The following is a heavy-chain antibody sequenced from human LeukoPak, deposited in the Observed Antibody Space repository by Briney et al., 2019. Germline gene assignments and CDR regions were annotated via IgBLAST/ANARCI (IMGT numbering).Heavy chain of an antibody. J-gene: IGHJ4*02. CDR3: ARDTAMVKFGN. CDR1: GGTFSSYA. D-gene: IGHD5-18*01. V-gene: IGHV1-69*04. CDR2: IIPIFGIA. Sequence: GASVKVSCKASGGTFSSYAISWVRQAPGQGLEWMGRIIPIFGIANYAQKFQGRVTITADKSTSTAYMELSSLRSEDTAVYYCARDTAMVKFGNWGQGTLATVSS.